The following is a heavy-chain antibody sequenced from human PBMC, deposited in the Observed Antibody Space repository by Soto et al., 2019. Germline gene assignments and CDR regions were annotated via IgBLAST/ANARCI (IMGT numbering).Heavy chain of an antibody. J-gene: IGHJ6*02. CDR1: GGTFSSYA. Sequence: QVQLVQSGAEVKKPGSSVKVSCKASGGTFSSYAISWVRQAPGQGLEWMGGIIPIFGTANYAQKFQGRVTITADESTSTAYMELSSLGSEDTAVYYCANERGIGVVGSGYYYGMDVWGQGTTVTVSS. V-gene: IGHV1-69*12. CDR3: ANERGIGVVGSGYYYGMDV. CDR2: IIPIFGTA. D-gene: IGHD3-3*01.